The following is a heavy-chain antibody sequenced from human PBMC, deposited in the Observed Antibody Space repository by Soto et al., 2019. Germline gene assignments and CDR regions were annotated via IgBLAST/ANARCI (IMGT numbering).Heavy chain of an antibody. CDR2: IYPGDSDT. V-gene: IGHV5-51*01. Sequence: GESLKISCKASGYTFSTYWIGWVRQMPGRGLGWMGFIYPGDSDTSYSPSFQGQVTISADKSTSTVYLQWSSLKASDTAMYYCARQKLWMATINNDAFDIWGQGTMVTVSS. J-gene: IGHJ3*02. CDR3: ARQKLWMATINNDAFDI. D-gene: IGHD2-21*01. CDR1: GYTFSTYW.